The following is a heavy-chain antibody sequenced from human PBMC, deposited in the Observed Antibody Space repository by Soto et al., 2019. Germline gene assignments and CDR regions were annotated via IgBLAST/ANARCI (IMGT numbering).Heavy chain of an antibody. J-gene: IGHJ4*02. CDR3: ARDRGDYYDSSLETSNYFDY. D-gene: IGHD3-22*01. V-gene: IGHV3-33*01. CDR2: IWYDGSNK. CDR1: GFTFSSYG. Sequence: GGSLRLSCAASGFTFSSYGMHWVRQAPGKGLEWVAVIWYDGSNKYYADSVKGRFTISRDNSKNTLYLQMNSLRAEDTAVYYCARDRGDYYDSSLETSNYFDYWGQGTLVTVSS.